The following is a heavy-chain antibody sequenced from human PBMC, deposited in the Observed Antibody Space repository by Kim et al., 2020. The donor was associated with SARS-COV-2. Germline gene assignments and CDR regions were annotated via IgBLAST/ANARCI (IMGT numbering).Heavy chain of an antibody. D-gene: IGHD3-10*01. CDR2: ISSSSGTI. V-gene: IGHV3-48*02. CDR3: ARRRDGSGALDF. CDR1: GFTFSSYS. Sequence: GGSLRLSCAGSGFTFSSYSINWVRQAPGKGLEWISYISSSSGTIYYADSVKGRFTVSRDNAKNSLSLEMDSLRDEDTVVYYCARRRDGSGALDFWGQGTLVTVSS. J-gene: IGHJ4*02.